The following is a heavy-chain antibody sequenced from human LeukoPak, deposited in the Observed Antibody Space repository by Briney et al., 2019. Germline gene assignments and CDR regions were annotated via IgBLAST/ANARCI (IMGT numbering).Heavy chain of an antibody. J-gene: IGHJ4*02. CDR3: VRDFRSADY. CDR1: GFTFSRHC. V-gene: IGHV3-74*01. Sequence: GGSLRLSCAASGFTFSRHCMHWVRQAPGKGPMWVSRICPDGTVTNYADSVKARFIISRDNAGNTVYLQMNSLRVEDTAVYYCVRDFRSADYWGQGTLVTVSS. CDR2: ICPDGTVT.